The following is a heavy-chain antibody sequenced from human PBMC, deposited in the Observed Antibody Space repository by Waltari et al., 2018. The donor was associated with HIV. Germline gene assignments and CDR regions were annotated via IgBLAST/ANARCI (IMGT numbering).Heavy chain of an antibody. CDR2: ITPFNGNT. D-gene: IGHD2-21*02. CDR1: GYTFTYRY. J-gene: IGHJ5*02. CDR3: ATCGGDCPEGWFDP. V-gene: IGHV1-45*02. Sequence: QIQLVQYGAEVKKTGSSVKVSCKASGYTFTYRYLHWVRQAPGQALEWMGWITPFNGNTNYEQKFQDRGTITRDRSMSTAYMELSSLRSEDTAMYYCATCGGDCPEGWFDPWGQGTLVTVSS.